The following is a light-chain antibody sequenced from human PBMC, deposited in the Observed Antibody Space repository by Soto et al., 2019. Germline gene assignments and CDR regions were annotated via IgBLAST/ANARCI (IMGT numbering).Light chain of an antibody. CDR2: DVS. CDR3: SSYTSSSTYV. V-gene: IGLV2-14*01. CDR1: SSDVGGYKY. J-gene: IGLJ1*01. Sequence: ALTQPASVSKSPGQSITISCTGTSSDVGGYKYVSWYQQHPGKAPKPMIYDVSNRPSGVSNRFSGSKSGNTASLTISGLQAEDEADYYCSSYTSSSTYVFGTGTKVTVL.